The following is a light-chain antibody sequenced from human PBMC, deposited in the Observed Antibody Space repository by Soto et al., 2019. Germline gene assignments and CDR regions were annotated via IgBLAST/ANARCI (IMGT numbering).Light chain of an antibody. J-gene: IGKJ1*01. CDR3: QQYNDWWT. CDR1: QSVSSN. CDR2: GAS. V-gene: IGKV3-15*01. Sequence: EIVLTQSPGTLSLSPGERATLSCRASQSVSSNYLAWYQQEPGQAPRLLIYGASTRATGVPARFSGSGSGTEFTLTISSLQSEDFAVYYCQQYNDWWTFGQGTKVDIK.